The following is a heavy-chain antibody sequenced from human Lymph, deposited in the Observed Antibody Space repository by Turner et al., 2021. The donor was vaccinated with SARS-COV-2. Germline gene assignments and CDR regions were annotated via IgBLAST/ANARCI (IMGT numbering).Heavy chain of an antibody. J-gene: IGHJ6*02. CDR2: INPNSGGT. CDR1: GNTFTGSY. CDR3: ARDVERYNDFWSGYSGGYGMDV. V-gene: IGHV1-2*02. Sequence: QVQLVQSGAEVKKPGASVKVSCKASGNTFTGSYMHWVRQAPGQGLEWMGWINPNSGGTNYAQKFQGRVTMTRDTSISAAYMELSRLRSDDTAVYYCARDVERYNDFWSGYSGGYGMDVWGQGTTVTVSS. D-gene: IGHD3-3*01.